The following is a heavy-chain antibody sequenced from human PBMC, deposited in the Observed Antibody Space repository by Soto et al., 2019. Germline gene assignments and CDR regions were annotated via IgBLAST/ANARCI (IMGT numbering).Heavy chain of an antibody. D-gene: IGHD2-15*01. CDR2: IIPIFGTA. CDR3: AGSKAVYCSGGSCYSSWFDP. Sequence: GASVKVSCKASGGTFSSYAISWVRQAPGQGLEWMGGIIPIFGTANYAQKFQGRVTITADKSTSTAYMELSSLRSEDTAVYYCAGSKAVYCSGGSCYSSWFDPWGQGTLVTVSS. CDR1: GGTFSSYA. V-gene: IGHV1-69*06. J-gene: IGHJ5*02.